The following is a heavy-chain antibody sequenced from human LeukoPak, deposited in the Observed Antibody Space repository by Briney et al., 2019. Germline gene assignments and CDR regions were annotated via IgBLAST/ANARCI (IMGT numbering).Heavy chain of an antibody. CDR1: GVTFSSYG. J-gene: IGHJ6*02. D-gene: IGHD3-10*01. V-gene: IGHV3-30*19. CDR3: ARDGCGITMVRGVNCYYYGMDV. CDR2: IWYDGSNK. Sequence: PGGSLRLSCAASGVTFSSYGMHWVRQAPGKGLEWVAVIWYDGSNKYYADSVKGRFTISRDNSKNTLYLQMNSLRAEDTAVYYCARDGCGITMVRGVNCYYYGMDVWGQGTTVTVSS.